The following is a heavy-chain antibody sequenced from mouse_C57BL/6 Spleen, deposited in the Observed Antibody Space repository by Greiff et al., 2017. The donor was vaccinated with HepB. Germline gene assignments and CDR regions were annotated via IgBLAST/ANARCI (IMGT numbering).Heavy chain of an antibody. J-gene: IGHJ4*01. V-gene: IGHV1-54*01. CDR1: GYAFTNYL. CDR2: INPGSGGT. CDR3: AREGRRGYYYAMDY. Sequence: VQRVESGAELVRPGTSVKVSCKASGYAFTNYLIEWVKQRPGQGLEWIGVINPGSGGTNYNEKFKGKATLTADKSSSTAYMQLSSLTSEDSAVYFCAREGRRGYYYAMDYWGQGTSVTVSS.